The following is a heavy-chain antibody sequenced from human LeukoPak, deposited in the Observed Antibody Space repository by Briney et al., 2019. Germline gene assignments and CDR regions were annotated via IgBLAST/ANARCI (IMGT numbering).Heavy chain of an antibody. J-gene: IGHJ6*02. CDR1: GFTFSSYG. Sequence: GRSLRLSCAASGFTFSSYGIHWVRQAPGKGLEWVAVISYDGSNEYYVDSVKGRFTISRDNSTNTMYLQMNSLRAEDTAVYYCAKGGTGSYYYYGMDVWGQGTTVTVSS. V-gene: IGHV3-30*18. CDR2: ISYDGSNE. CDR3: AKGGTGSYYYYGMDV. D-gene: IGHD3/OR15-3a*01.